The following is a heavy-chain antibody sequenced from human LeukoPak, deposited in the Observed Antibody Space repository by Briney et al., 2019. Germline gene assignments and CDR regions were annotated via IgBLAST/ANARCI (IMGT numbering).Heavy chain of an antibody. CDR1: GGTFNNFA. J-gene: IGHJ4*02. D-gene: IGHD4-23*01. CDR3: ARVETTVVTPDY. CDR2: TLPIFGTA. Sequence: GASVKVSCKASGGTFNNFAFSWVRQAPGQGLEWMGGTLPIFGTANYAQKFQGRVTITADESTSTAYMELSRLRSDDTAVYYCARVETTVVTPDYWGQGTLVTVSS. V-gene: IGHV1-69*13.